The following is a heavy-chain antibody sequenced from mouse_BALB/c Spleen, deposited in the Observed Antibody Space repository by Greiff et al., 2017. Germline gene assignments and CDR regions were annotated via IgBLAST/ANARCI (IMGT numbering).Heavy chain of an antibody. Sequence: EVQRVESGGGLVQPGGSLKLSCAASGFTFSSYGMSWVRQTPDKRLELVATINSNGGSTYYPDSVKGRFTISRDNAKNTLYLQMSSLKSEDTAMYYCARDLCYGNGFAYWGQGTLVTVSA. J-gene: IGHJ3*01. V-gene: IGHV5-6-3*01. CDR3: ARDLCYGNGFAY. D-gene: IGHD2-1*01. CDR2: INSNGGST. CDR1: GFTFSSYG.